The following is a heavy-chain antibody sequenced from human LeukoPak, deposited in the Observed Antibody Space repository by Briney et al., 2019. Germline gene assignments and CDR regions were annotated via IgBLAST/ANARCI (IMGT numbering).Heavy chain of an antibody. V-gene: IGHV3-48*03. D-gene: IGHD4-17*01. CDR1: GFTFSSYE. Sequence: GGSLRLSCAASGFTFSSYEMNWVRQAPGKGLEWVSYISSSGSTIYYADSVKGRFTISRDNAKNSLYLQMNSLRAEDTAVYHCARDPPGYGDYVFDYWGQGTLVTVSS. J-gene: IGHJ4*02. CDR2: ISSSGSTI. CDR3: ARDPPGYGDYVFDY.